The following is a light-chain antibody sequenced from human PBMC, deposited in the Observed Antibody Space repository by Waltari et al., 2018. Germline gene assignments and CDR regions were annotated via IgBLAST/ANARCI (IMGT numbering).Light chain of an antibody. J-gene: IGKJ1*01. CDR3: MQGTHWPWT. CDR1: QSLVHSDGHTY. CDR2: RVS. Sequence: DVVMTQSPLSLPVTLGQPASISSRSSQSLVHSDGHTYLNWFQQRPGQSPRRLFYRVSNRDSGVPDRFSGSGSGTDFTLKISRVEAEDVGVYYCMQGTHWPWTFGQGTKVEIK. V-gene: IGKV2-30*02.